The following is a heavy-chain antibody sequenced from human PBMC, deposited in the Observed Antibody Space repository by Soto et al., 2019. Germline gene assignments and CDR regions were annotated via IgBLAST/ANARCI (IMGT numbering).Heavy chain of an antibody. Sequence: SETLSVTCTVSGGSISRYYWSWSRQPPGKGLEWIGNIYYSGSTNYNPSLKSRVTISVNTSKNQSSLKLSSVTASDMAVCYCARSDYVHYIDPWGQGTLVTVSS. D-gene: IGHD4-17*01. J-gene: IGHJ5*02. CDR3: ARSDYVHYIDP. V-gene: IGHV4-59*01. CDR1: GGSISRYY. CDR2: IYYSGST.